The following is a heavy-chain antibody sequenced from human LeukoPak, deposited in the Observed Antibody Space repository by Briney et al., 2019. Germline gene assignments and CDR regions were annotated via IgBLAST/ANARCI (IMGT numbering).Heavy chain of an antibody. V-gene: IGHV4-59*08. D-gene: IGHD4-17*01. Sequence: SETLSLTCTVSGGSISSYYWSWIRQPPGKGLEWIGYIYYSGSTNYNPSLKSRVTISVDTSKNQFSLKLTSVTAADTAVYYCAGMKDGDYVEDYWGQGTLVTVSS. CDR2: IYYSGST. CDR3: AGMKDGDYVEDY. CDR1: GGSISSYY. J-gene: IGHJ4*02.